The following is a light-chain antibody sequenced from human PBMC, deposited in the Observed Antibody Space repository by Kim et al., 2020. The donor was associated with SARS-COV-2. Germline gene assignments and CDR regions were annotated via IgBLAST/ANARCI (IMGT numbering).Light chain of an antibody. Sequence: SVSPGERATLSCRASQSVGSNLAWYQQKPGQAPRLLIYDASTRATGIPARFSGSGSGTEFTLTISSLQSEDFAIYYCQQSNNWPRTFGHGTKV. CDR1: QSVGSN. V-gene: IGKV3-15*01. J-gene: IGKJ1*01. CDR2: DAS. CDR3: QQSNNWPRT.